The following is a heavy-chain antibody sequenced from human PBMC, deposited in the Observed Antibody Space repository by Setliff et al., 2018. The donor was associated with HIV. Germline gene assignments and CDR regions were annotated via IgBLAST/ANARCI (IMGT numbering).Heavy chain of an antibody. D-gene: IGHD5-18*01. J-gene: IGHJ4*02. Sequence: KPSETLSLTCTVSGGSIRSSSFYWGWIRQPPGKGLEWIASIYYSGSTYYNSSLKSRVTISVDTSKNQFSLKLSSVTATDTAVYYCARHAIVDTAGRGFDYWGQGTLVTVSS. CDR1: GGSIRSSSFY. CDR3: ARHAIVDTAGRGFDY. V-gene: IGHV4-39*01. CDR2: IYYSGST.